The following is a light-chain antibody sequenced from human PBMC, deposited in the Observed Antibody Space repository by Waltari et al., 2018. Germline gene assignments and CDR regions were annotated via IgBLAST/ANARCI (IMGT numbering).Light chain of an antibody. Sequence: DIVMTQSPDSLVVSLGERATINCKSSRNLLYSPNNKDFLAWYQQKPGQPPKLLIYWASTRESGVPDRFTGIGSCTDFSLTISSLQAEDVAVYYCQQYYDTPYTFGQGTKLEIK. CDR3: QQYYDTPYT. CDR1: RNLLYSPNNKDF. CDR2: WAS. J-gene: IGKJ2*01. V-gene: IGKV4-1*01.